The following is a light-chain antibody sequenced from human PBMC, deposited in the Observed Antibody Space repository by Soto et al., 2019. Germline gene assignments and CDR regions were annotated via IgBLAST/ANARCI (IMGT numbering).Light chain of an antibody. V-gene: IGKV1-12*01. Sequence: DIQMTQSPSSVSASVGDRVTITCRASRDINRWLAWYQQKPGKAPKLLIYTASSLQSGVPSRFSGSGSATDFPLTIASLQPEDFATYYCQQATSFPYTLCQWTKLEIK. CDR3: QQATSFPYT. CDR2: TAS. CDR1: RDINRW. J-gene: IGKJ2*01.